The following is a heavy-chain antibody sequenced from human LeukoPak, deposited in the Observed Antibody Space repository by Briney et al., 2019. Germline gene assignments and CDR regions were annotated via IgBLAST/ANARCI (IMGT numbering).Heavy chain of an antibody. CDR1: GFTFDDYA. V-gene: IGHV3-9*03. D-gene: IGHD3-10*01. Sequence: GGSLRLSCAASGFTFDDYAMHWVRQAPGKGLEWVSGISWNSGSIGYADSVKGRFTISRDNAKNFLYLQMNSLRAEDMALYYCAKGYYYGSGTSTRDAFDIWGQGTMVTVSS. CDR3: AKGYYYGSGTSTRDAFDI. CDR2: ISWNSGSI. J-gene: IGHJ3*02.